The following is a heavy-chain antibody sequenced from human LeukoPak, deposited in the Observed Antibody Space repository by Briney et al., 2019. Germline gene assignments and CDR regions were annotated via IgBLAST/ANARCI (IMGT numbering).Heavy chain of an antibody. CDR3: ATQSGEDYDILTGSPDDAFDI. J-gene: IGHJ3*02. CDR1: GGSISSYY. Sequence: SETLSLTCTVSGGSISSYYWSWIRQPPGKGLEWIGYIYYSGSTNYNPSLKSRVTIPVDTSKNQFSLKLSSVTAADTAVYYCATQSGEDYDILTGSPDDAFDIWGQGTMVTVSS. V-gene: IGHV4-59*01. D-gene: IGHD3-9*01. CDR2: IYYSGST.